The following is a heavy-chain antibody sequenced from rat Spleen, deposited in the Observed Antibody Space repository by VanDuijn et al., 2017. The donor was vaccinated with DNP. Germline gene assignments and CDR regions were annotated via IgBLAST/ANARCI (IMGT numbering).Heavy chain of an antibody. J-gene: IGHJ2*01. CDR3: ARSPIAAIDY. CDR2: INTESGGT. V-gene: IGHV1-43*01. CDR1: GYTFTSYY. Sequence: QVQLQQSGAELAKPGSSVKISCKASGYTFTSYYISWIKQTTGQGLEYVGYINTESGGTNYFEKFKGKATLTVDKSSSTAFMQLSSLTPDDSAVYYCARSPIAAIDYWGQGVMVTVSS. D-gene: IGHD1-2*01.